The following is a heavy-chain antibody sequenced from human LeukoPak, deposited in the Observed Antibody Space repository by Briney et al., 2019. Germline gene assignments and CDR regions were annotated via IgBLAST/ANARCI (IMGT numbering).Heavy chain of an antibody. CDR3: AKVYSSAWYLFDY. D-gene: IGHD6-19*01. CDR2: ISGSGGST. V-gene: IGHV3-23*01. CDR1: GFTFSTYA. J-gene: IGHJ4*02. Sequence: GGSLRLSCAASGFTFSTYAMSWVRQAPGKGLEWVSAISGSGGSTYYADSVKGRFIISRDNSKNTLELQMNSLRAEDTAVYYCAKVYSSAWYLFDYWGQGVLVTVSS.